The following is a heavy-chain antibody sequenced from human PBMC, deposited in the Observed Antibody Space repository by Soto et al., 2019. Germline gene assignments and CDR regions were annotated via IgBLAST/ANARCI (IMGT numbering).Heavy chain of an antibody. CDR3: AREVFDAGRGNFGY. CDR2: LTDGGNKK. J-gene: IGHJ4*02. V-gene: IGHV3-30-3*01. D-gene: IGHD3-3*01. Sequence: QVQLVESGGGVVQPGGSLRLSCAASGFTFSTSVMHWVRQAPGKGLEWMAILTDGGNKKYYADSVKGRFTISRDSSESTLFLQLNSLRTEDTAVYYCAREVFDAGRGNFGYWGQGTLVSVTS. CDR1: GFTFSTSV.